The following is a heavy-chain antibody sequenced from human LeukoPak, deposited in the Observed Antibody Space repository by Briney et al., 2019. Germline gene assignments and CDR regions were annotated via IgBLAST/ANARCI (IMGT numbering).Heavy chain of an antibody. CDR2: IYYSGST. CDR1: GGSISSGGYY. CDR3: ARSYTAMVHIPFDY. V-gene: IGHV4-31*03. J-gene: IGHJ4*02. D-gene: IGHD5-18*01. Sequence: SQTLSLTCTVSGGSISSGGYYWSWIRQHPGKGLEWIGYIYYSGSTYYNPSLKSRVTISVDTSKNQFSLKLSSVTAADTAVYYCARSYTAMVHIPFDYWCQGTLVTVSS.